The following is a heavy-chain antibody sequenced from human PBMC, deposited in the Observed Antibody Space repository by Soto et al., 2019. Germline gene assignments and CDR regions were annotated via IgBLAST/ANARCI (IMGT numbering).Heavy chain of an antibody. D-gene: IGHD1-26*01. CDR2: ISGSGSST. CDR3: AKALGIDY. J-gene: IGHJ4*02. V-gene: IGHV3-23*01. Sequence: SWVRRAPGKGLEWVSTISGSGSSTYSADSVKGRFTISRDNSKNTLYLQMNSLRVEDTAIYYCAKALGIDYWGQGTLVTVSS.